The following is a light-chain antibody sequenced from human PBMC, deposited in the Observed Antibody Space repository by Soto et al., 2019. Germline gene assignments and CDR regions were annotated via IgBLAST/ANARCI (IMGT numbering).Light chain of an antibody. J-gene: IGLJ3*02. CDR3: SSYTSSTTVV. CDR1: SNDVGAYGY. V-gene: IGLV2-14*03. Sequence: QSALTQPASVSGSPGQSITISCTGTSNDVGAYGYVSWYQQHPGKAPKLLIYDVINRPSGVSNRFSGSKSGNTASLTISGLQPEDDADYYCSSYTSSTTVVFGGGTKLTVL. CDR2: DVI.